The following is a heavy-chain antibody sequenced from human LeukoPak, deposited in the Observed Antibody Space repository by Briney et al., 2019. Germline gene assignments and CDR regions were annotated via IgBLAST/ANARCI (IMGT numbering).Heavy chain of an antibody. CDR1: GGSISSYY. D-gene: IGHD6-13*01. CDR3: ARASSWYYYFDY. Sequence: SETLSLTCTVSGGSISSYYWSWIRQPPGKGLEWIGYIYYSGSTNYNPSLKSRVTISVDTSKNQFSLKLGSVTAADTAVYYCARASSWYYYFDYWGQGTLVTVSS. V-gene: IGHV4-59*01. CDR2: IYYSGST. J-gene: IGHJ4*02.